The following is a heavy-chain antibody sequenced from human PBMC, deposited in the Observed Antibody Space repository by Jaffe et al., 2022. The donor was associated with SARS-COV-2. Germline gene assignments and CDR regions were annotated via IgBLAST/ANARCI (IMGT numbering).Heavy chain of an antibody. V-gene: IGHV3-48*01. Sequence: EVQLVESGGGLVQPGGSLRLSCAASGFTFSSYNMNWVRQAPGKGLEWVSYISSSSSAIYYADSVKGRFTISRDNAKNSLYLQMNSLRAEDTAVYFCARRDSAYDIWGQGTLVTVSS. D-gene: IGHD3-22*01. CDR3: ARRDSAYDI. CDR1: GFTFSSYN. CDR2: ISSSSSAI. J-gene: IGHJ4*02.